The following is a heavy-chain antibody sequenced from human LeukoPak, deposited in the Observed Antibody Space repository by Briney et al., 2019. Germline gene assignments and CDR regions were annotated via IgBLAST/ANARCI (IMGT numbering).Heavy chain of an antibody. CDR2: IIPILGIA. Sequence: SVKVSCKASGGTFSSYAISWVRQAPGQGLEWMGRIIPILGIANYAQKFQGRVTITADKSTSTAYMELSSLRLDDTAVYYCARTHDFWATRKGDYFDPWGQGTLVTVSS. V-gene: IGHV1-69*04. D-gene: IGHD3-3*01. CDR3: ARTHDFWATRKGDYFDP. CDR1: GGTFSSYA. J-gene: IGHJ4*02.